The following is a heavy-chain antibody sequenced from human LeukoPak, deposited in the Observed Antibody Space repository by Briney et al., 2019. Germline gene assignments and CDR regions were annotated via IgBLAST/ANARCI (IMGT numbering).Heavy chain of an antibody. V-gene: IGHV1-69*13. D-gene: IGHD2-15*01. CDR1: GYTFTGYY. CDR3: ARGVCGGSCYSGQFDY. J-gene: IGHJ4*02. CDR2: IIPIFGTA. Sequence: ASVKVSCKASGYTFTGYYMHWVRQAPGQGLEWMGGIIPIFGTANYAQKFQGRVTITADESTSTAYMELSSLRSEDTAVYYCARGVCGGSCYSGQFDYWGQGTLVTVSS.